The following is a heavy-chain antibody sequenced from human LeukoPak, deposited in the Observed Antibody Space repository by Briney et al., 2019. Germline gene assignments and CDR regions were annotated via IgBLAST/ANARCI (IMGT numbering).Heavy chain of an antibody. CDR2: INAGNGNT. D-gene: IGHD2-2*01. J-gene: IGHJ5*02. V-gene: IGHV1-3*01. CDR1: GYTFTSYG. Sequence: ASVKVSCKASGYTFTSYGISWVRQAPGQGLEWMEWINAGNGNTKYSQKFQGRVTITRDTSASTAYMELSSLRSEDTAVYYCAREGPVVPAAPYWFDPWGQGTLVTVSS. CDR3: AREGPVVPAAPYWFDP.